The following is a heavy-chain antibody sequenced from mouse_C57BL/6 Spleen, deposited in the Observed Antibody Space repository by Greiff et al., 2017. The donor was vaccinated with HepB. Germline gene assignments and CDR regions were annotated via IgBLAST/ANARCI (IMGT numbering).Heavy chain of an antibody. CDR1: GFTFSDYG. D-gene: IGHD2-1*01. V-gene: IGHV5-17*01. CDR3: ARGGSTPRFAY. CDR2: ISSGSSTI. Sequence: EVMLVESGGGLVKPGGSLKLSCAASGFTFSDYGMHWVRQAPEKGLEWVAYISSGSSTIYYADTVKGRFTISRDNAKNTLFLQMTSLRSEDTAMYYCARGGSTPRFAYWGQGTLVTVSA. J-gene: IGHJ3*01.